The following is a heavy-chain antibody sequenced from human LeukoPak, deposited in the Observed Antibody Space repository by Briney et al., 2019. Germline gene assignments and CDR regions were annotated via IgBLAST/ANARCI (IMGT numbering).Heavy chain of an antibody. CDR2: IRFDGSNK. CDR1: GFTFSSYG. V-gene: IGHV3-30*02. CDR3: AKEVYTGYNYDY. Sequence: GGSLRLSCAASGFTFSSYGMSWVRQAPGKGLEWVAFIRFDGSNKYYADSVKGRFTISRDNSKNTLYLQMNSLRVDDTAVYHCAKEVYTGYNYDYWGQGTLVTVSS. J-gene: IGHJ4*02. D-gene: IGHD5-24*01.